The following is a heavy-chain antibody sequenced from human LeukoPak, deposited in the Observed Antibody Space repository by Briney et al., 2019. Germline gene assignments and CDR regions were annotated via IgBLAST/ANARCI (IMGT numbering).Heavy chain of an antibody. D-gene: IGHD3-3*01. Sequence: GGSLRLSCAASGFTFSDYYMSWIRQAPGKGLEWVSAISGSGGRTYYTDYVKGRFTISRDNSKNTLYLQISSLRADDTAVYFCAKEPTSSGWFDPWGQGTLVTVSS. J-gene: IGHJ5*02. V-gene: IGHV3-23*01. CDR1: GFTFSDYY. CDR3: AKEPTSSGWFDP. CDR2: ISGSGGRT.